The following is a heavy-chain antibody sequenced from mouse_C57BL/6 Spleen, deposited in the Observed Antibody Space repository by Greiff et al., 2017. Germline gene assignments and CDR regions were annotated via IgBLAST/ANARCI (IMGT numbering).Heavy chain of an antibody. Sequence: QVQLKESGPGLVAPSQSLSITCTVSGFSLTSYAISWVRPPPGPGLEWLGVIWTGGGTNYNSALNSRLSISQDNSKSHVFLKMNRLQTDDTARYYCARKYDDGYYLYYFDYWGQGTTLTVSS. CDR3: ARKYDDGYYLYYFDY. V-gene: IGHV2-9-1*01. J-gene: IGHJ2*01. CDR1: GFSLTSYA. D-gene: IGHD2-3*01. CDR2: IWTGGGT.